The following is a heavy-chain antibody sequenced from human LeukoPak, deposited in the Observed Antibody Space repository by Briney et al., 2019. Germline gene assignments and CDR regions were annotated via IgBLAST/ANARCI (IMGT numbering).Heavy chain of an antibody. CDR2: ISSSSSYI. CDR1: GFTFSSYS. V-gene: IGHV3-21*01. D-gene: IGHD4-17*01. CDR3: ARDLYGDYPFDL. Sequence: GGSLRLSCAASGFTFSSYSMNWVRQAPEKGLEWVSSISSSSSYIYYADSVKGRFTISRDNAKNSLYLQMNSLRAEDTAVYYCARDLYGDYPFDLWGRGTLVTVSS. J-gene: IGHJ2*01.